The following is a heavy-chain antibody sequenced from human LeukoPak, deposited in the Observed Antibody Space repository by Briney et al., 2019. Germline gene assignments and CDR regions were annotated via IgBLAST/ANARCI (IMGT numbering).Heavy chain of an antibody. Sequence: PGGSLRLSCAASGFTLSSYWMSWVRQAPGKGLEWVANIKQDGSKKSYVDSVKGRFTISRDNAKNSLYLQMNSLRAEDTAVYYCARAGLARGVDYWGQGTLVTVSS. V-gene: IGHV3-7*01. CDR2: IKQDGSKK. J-gene: IGHJ4*02. D-gene: IGHD3-10*01. CDR1: GFTLSSYW. CDR3: ARAGLARGVDY.